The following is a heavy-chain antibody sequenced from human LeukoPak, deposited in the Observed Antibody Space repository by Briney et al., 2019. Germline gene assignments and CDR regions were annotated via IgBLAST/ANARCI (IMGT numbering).Heavy chain of an antibody. CDR3: ARDREGGAFDI. CDR1: GGTFSSYA. CDR2: IIPIFGTA. Sequence: GASVKVSCKASGGTFSSYAISWVRQAPGQGLEWMGGIIPIFGTANYAQKFQGRVTITTDESTSTAYMGLSSLRSEDTAVYYCARDREGGAFDIWGQGTMVTVSS. J-gene: IGHJ3*02. D-gene: IGHD3-10*01. V-gene: IGHV1-69*05.